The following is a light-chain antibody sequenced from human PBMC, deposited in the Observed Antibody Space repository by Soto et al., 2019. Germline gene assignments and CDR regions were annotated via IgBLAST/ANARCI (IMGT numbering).Light chain of an antibody. CDR3: QQSYSTLIT. CDR2: AAS. CDR1: QSISSY. V-gene: IGKV1-39*01. Sequence: DIQMTQSPSSLSASVGDRVTITCRASQSISSYLNWYQQKPWKAPKLLIYAASSLQSGVPSRFSGSGSGTDFTLTISSLKPEDFATYYGQQSYSTLITFGQGTRLEIK. J-gene: IGKJ5*01.